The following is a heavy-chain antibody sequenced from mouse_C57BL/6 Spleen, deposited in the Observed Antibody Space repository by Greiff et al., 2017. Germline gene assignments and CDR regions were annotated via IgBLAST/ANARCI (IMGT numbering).Heavy chain of an antibody. J-gene: IGHJ2*01. CDR3: ARDYYGSSQVPFGY. D-gene: IGHD1-1*01. CDR2: ISSGSSTI. V-gene: IGHV5-17*01. Sequence: VQRVESGGGLVKPGGSLKLSCAASGFTFSDYGMHWVRQAPEKGLEWVAYISSGSSTIYYADTVKGRFTISRDNAKNTLFLQMTSLRSEDTAMYYCARDYYGSSQVPFGYWGQGTTLTVSS. CDR1: GFTFSDYG.